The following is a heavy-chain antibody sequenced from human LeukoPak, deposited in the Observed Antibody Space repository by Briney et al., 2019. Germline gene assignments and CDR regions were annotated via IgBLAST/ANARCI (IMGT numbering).Heavy chain of an antibody. D-gene: IGHD3-22*01. CDR2: IYYSGST. CDR1: GGSIDSSSYY. Sequence: PSETLSLTCTVSGGSIDSSSYYWGWIRQPPGKGLEWIGSIYYSGSTYYNPSLKSRVTISVDTSKNQFSLKLSSVTAADTAVYYCASDSSGYYRIDYWGQGTLVTVSS. CDR3: ASDSSGYYRIDY. J-gene: IGHJ4*02. V-gene: IGHV4-39*01.